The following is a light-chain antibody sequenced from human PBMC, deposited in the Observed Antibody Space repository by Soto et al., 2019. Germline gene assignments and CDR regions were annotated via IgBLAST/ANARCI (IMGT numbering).Light chain of an antibody. Sequence: QCLLTQAGSVSGSPGQSITISCTGTISDVGGYNYVSWYQQHPGKAPKLMIYEVSNRPSGVSNRFSGSKSGNTASLTISGLQAEDEADYYCSSYTSSSTLVFGTGTKVTVL. CDR3: SSYTSSSTLV. J-gene: IGLJ1*01. CDR2: EVS. CDR1: ISDVGGYNY. V-gene: IGLV2-14*01.